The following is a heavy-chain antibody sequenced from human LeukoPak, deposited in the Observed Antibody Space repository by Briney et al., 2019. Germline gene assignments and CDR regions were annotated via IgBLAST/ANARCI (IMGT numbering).Heavy chain of an antibody. CDR1: GYSFTSYW. CDR2: IYPGDSDT. Sequence: GEPLKISCKGSGYSFTSYWIGWVRQMPGKGLEWMGIIYPGDSDTRYSPSFRGQVTISADKSISTAYLQWSSLKASDTAIYYCARLGLSSSSSIRYDYWGQGTLVTVSS. D-gene: IGHD6-6*01. J-gene: IGHJ4*02. V-gene: IGHV5-51*01. CDR3: ARLGLSSSSSIRYDY.